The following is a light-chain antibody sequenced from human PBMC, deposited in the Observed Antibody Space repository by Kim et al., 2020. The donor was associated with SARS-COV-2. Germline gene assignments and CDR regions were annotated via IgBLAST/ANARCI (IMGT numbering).Light chain of an antibody. CDR2: GNT. V-gene: IGLV1-40*01. CDR1: SSNIGATYD. J-gene: IGLJ3*02. CDR3: QSYDSSLSGSWV. Sequence: RFTISCTGSSSNIGATYDVHWYQQLPGTAPKLLIYGNTNRPSWVPDRFSGSKSGTSASLAITGLQAEDEADYYCQSYDSSLSGSWVFGGGTKLTVL.